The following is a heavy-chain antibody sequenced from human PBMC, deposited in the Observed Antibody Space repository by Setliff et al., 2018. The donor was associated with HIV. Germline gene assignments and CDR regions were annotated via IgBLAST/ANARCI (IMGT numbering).Heavy chain of an antibody. J-gene: IGHJ4*02. CDR1: GASINTINHL. CDR2: VYFTGDA. V-gene: IGHV4-39*02. D-gene: IGHD3-10*01. Sequence: KASETLSLTCAVSGASINTINHLWDWIRQPPGKGLEWIGSVYFTGDAYYNPSLKSRVTLSVDTSKNLFSLELRSVTAADTAVYYCARDSTGWGSGNYDYWGQGTLVTVSS. CDR3: ARDSTGWGSGNYDY.